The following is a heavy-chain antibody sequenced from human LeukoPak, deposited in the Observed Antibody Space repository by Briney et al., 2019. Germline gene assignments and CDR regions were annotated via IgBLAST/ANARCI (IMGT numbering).Heavy chain of an antibody. CDR1: GFTFKSFS. J-gene: IGHJ4*02. CDR2: ISSSAGTI. CDR3: ARANDFWGGPLGY. V-gene: IGHV3-48*01. Sequence: GGSLRLSCAASGFTFKSFSMTWVRQAPGKGLGWVSDISSSAGTIYYADSVKGRFTISRDNAKNSLYLQMNSLRAEDSAVYYCARANDFWGGPLGYWGQGTLVTVSS. D-gene: IGHD3-3*01.